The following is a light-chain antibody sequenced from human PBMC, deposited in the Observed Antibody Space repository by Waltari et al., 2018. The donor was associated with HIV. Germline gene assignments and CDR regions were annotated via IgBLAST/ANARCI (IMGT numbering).Light chain of an antibody. Sequence: QSVLTQPPSVSAAPGQKVTISCSGCSSNIGNNSVSWYHQFPGTAPKLLIYDNNKRPSGIPDRFSGSKSGTSATLGITGLQTGDEADYYCGAWDSSLSAVVFGTGTKVTVL. J-gene: IGLJ1*01. CDR1: SSNIGNNS. CDR2: DNN. V-gene: IGLV1-51*01. CDR3: GAWDSSLSAVV.